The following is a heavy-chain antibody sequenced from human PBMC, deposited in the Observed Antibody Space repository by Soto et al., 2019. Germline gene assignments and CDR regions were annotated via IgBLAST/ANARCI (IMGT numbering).Heavy chain of an antibody. CDR3: AILNGSDP. CDR1: GFTFSNTW. V-gene: IGHV3-15*07. J-gene: IGHJ5*02. CDR2: IKSKTDGGTT. Sequence: EVQLVESGGGLVKPGGSLRLSCAASGFTFSNTWMNWVRQAPGKGLEWVGRIKSKTDGGTTDYAAPVKGRFTISRDDSKSRLNRQMNRLKPEDTSVYYFAILNGSDPWGQGTLVTVSS.